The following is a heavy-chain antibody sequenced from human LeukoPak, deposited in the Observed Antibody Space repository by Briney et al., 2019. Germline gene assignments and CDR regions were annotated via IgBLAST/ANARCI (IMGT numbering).Heavy chain of an antibody. D-gene: IGHD1-26*01. CDR1: GFTFSSYA. V-gene: IGHV3-30-3*01. J-gene: IGHJ3*02. CDR3: ARNPKLNQEYSGSYWYAFDI. Sequence: PGRSLRLSCAASGFTFSSYAMHWVRQAPGKGLEWVAVISYDGSNKYYADSVKGRFTISRDNSKNTLYLQMNSLRAEDTAVYYCARNPKLNQEYSGSYWYAFDIWGQGTMVTVSS. CDR2: ISYDGSNK.